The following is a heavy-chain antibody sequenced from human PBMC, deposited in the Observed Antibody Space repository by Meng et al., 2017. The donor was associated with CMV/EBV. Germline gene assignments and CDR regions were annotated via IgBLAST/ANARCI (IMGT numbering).Heavy chain of an antibody. CDR2: INHSGST. J-gene: IGHJ6*02. Sequence: SETLSLTCAVYGGSFSGYYWSWIRQPPGKGLEWIGEINHSGSTNYNPSLKSRVTISVDTSKNQFSLKLSSVTAADTAVYYCAREEYNSGPGVYYYYGMDVWGQGTTVTVSS. CDR1: GGSFSGYY. V-gene: IGHV4-34*01. CDR3: AREEYNSGPGVYYYYGMDV. D-gene: IGHD1-20*01.